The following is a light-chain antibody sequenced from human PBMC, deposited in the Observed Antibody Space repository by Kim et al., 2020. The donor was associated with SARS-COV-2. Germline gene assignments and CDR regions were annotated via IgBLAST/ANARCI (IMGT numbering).Light chain of an antibody. J-gene: IGLJ2*01. CDR3: GTWDSSLGAVV. CDR1: SSNIGTHH. Sequence: GPRVTISWYGTSSNIGTHHLAWYQQLPGTAPKLLIYANNVRPSGIPDRFSGSKSGTAGTLGITGLQTGDEADYYCGTWDSSLGAVVFGGGTQLTVL. V-gene: IGLV1-51*01. CDR2: ANN.